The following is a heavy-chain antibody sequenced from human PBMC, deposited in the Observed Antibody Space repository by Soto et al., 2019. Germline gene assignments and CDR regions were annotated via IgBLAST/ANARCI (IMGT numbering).Heavy chain of an antibody. CDR2: IWYDGSNK. CDR3: AIDEYSSSWYPDYYYYGMDV. CDR1: GFTFSSYG. D-gene: IGHD6-13*01. Sequence: PGGSLRLSCAASGFTFSSYGMHWVRQAPGKGLEWVAVIWYDGSNKYYADSVKGRFTISRDNSKNTLYLQMNSLRAEDTAVYYCAIDEYSSSWYPDYYYYGMDVWGQGTTVTVS. J-gene: IGHJ6*02. V-gene: IGHV3-33*01.